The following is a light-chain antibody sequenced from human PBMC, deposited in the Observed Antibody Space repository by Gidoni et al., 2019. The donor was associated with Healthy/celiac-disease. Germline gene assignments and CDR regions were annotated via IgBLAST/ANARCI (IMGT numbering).Light chain of an antibody. Sequence: DIQMTQSPSSLSASVGDRVTITCRASQSISSYLNRYQQKPGKAPKLLIYAASSLQSGVPSRFSGSGSGTDFTLTISSLQPEEFATYYCQQSYSTPYTFGQGTKLEIK. CDR1: QSISSY. CDR3: QQSYSTPYT. V-gene: IGKV1-39*01. J-gene: IGKJ2*01. CDR2: AAS.